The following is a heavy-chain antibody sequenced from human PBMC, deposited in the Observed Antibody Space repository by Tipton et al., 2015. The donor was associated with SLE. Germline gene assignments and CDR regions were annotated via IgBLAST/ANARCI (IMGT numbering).Heavy chain of an antibody. Sequence: TLSLTCTVSGGSISSYYWSWIRQHPGKGLEWIGYIFYSGNTYYNPSLKSRVTISVDPSKSQFSLKLTSVTAADTAVYYCARATTAIAPFDNWGQGTLVTVSS. CDR1: GGSISSYY. CDR3: ARATTAIAPFDN. V-gene: IGHV4-59*06. D-gene: IGHD2-2*02. J-gene: IGHJ4*02. CDR2: IFYSGNT.